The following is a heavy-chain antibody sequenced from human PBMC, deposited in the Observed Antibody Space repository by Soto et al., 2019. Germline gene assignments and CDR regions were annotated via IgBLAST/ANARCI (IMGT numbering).Heavy chain of an antibody. D-gene: IGHD3-3*01. Sequence: QVTLKESGPVLVQPTETLTLTCTVSGFSLSNARMGVSWIRQPPGKALEWLAHISSNDEKSYSTSLKSRLTISMDNTKSQVVLTTTNMDPVDTATDYCARARGYDFSRGYFDWFDPWGQGTLVTVSS. J-gene: IGHJ5*02. CDR2: ISSNDEK. CDR3: ARARGYDFSRGYFDWFDP. V-gene: IGHV2-26*01. CDR1: GFSLSNARMG.